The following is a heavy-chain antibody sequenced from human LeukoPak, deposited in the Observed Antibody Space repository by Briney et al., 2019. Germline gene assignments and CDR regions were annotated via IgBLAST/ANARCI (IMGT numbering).Heavy chain of an antibody. CDR3: ARDRYYGSGQNPYYYYYMDV. J-gene: IGHJ6*03. CDR1: GYTFTSYD. D-gene: IGHD3-10*01. CDR2: MNPNSGNT. Sequence: ASVKVSCKASGYTFTSYDINWVRQATGQGLEWMGWMNPNSGNTGYAQKFQGRVTMTRDTSISTAYMELSRLRSDDTAVYYCARDRYYGSGQNPYYYYYMDVWGKGTTVTISS. V-gene: IGHV1-8*01.